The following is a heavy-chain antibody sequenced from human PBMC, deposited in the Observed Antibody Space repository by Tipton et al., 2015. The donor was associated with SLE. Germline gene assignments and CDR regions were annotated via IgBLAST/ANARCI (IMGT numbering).Heavy chain of an antibody. D-gene: IGHD3-22*01. CDR3: ARGQYDSSRDAFDI. J-gene: IGHJ3*02. CDR2: ISGYNDNT. V-gene: IGHV1-18*01. CDR1: GYTFTSYG. Sequence: QLVQSGAEVKKPGASVKVSYKASGYTFTSYGISWVRQAPGRGLEWMGWISGYNDNTNYAQKFQGRVTMTKDTSTSTAYMELRSLRSDDTAVYYCARGQYDSSRDAFDIWGQGTMVTVSS.